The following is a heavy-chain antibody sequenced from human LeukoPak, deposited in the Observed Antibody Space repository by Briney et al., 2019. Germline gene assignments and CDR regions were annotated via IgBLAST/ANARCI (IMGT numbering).Heavy chain of an antibody. J-gene: IGHJ6*02. CDR2: ISAYTGRT. CDR1: GYTFTAYD. CDR3: TLFYCTNGVCYKDYYYGMDV. Sequence: ASVKVSCKGSGYTFTAYDIIWVRQAPGQGLECVGLISAYTGRTEYAQKFQGRVTITADESTSTAYMELSSLRSEDTAVYYCTLFYCTNGVCYKDYYYGMDVWGQGTTVTVSS. D-gene: IGHD2-8*01. V-gene: IGHV1-18*01.